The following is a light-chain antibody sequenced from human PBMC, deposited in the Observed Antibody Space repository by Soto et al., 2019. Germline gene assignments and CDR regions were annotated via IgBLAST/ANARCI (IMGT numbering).Light chain of an antibody. Sequence: DIPMTQSPSSVSASVGDRVTITCRASQGISSWLAWYQHKPGQGPKLLIYAASSLQSGVPSRFSGSGSGTDFTLTISRLQPEDFATYFCQQANSFPWTFGQGTKVEIK. CDR2: AAS. CDR1: QGISSW. J-gene: IGKJ1*01. V-gene: IGKV1-12*01. CDR3: QQANSFPWT.